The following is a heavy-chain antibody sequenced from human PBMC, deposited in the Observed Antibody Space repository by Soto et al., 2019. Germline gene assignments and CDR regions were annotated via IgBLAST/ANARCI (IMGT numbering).Heavy chain of an antibody. CDR3: ARAQYSSGWYRTNYYYYGMDV. CDR2: INPNSGGT. D-gene: IGHD6-19*01. V-gene: IGHV1-2*02. CDR1: GYTFTGYY. J-gene: IGHJ6*02. Sequence: RASVKVSCKASGYTFTGYYMHWVRQAPGQGLEWMGWINPNSGGTNNAQTFQGRVIMTRDTSISTAYMELSRLRSDDTAVYYCARAQYSSGWYRTNYYYYGMDVWGQGTTVTVSS.